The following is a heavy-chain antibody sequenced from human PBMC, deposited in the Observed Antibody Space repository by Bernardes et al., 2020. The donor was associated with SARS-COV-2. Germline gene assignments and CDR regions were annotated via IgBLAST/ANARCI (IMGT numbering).Heavy chain of an antibody. D-gene: IGHD6-13*01. CDR2: ISSSSSYI. Sequence: GGSLRLSCAASGFTFSSYSMNWVRQAPGKGLEWVASISSSSSYIYYADSVKGRFTISRDNAKNTLDLQMNRLRAEVTAVYYGASIAASGTSTYYYYGMDVWGRGTTVTVSS. CDR3: ASIAASGTSTYYYYGMDV. CDR1: GFTFSSYS. V-gene: IGHV3-21*01. J-gene: IGHJ6*02.